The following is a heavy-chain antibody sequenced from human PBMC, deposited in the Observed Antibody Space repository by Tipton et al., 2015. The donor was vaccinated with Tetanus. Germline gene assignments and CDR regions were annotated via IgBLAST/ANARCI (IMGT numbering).Heavy chain of an antibody. D-gene: IGHD3-22*01. V-gene: IGHV3-15*07. Sequence: SLRLSCAASGFTFSNAWMNWVRQAPGKGLEWVGRIKSKTDGGTTDYAAPVKGRFTISRDDSKNTLYLQRNSLKTEDTAVYYCTTVYDSSGYYELPNYWGQGTLVTVSS. CDR3: TTVYDSSGYYELPNY. CDR2: IKSKTDGGTT. CDR1: GFTFSNAW. J-gene: IGHJ4*02.